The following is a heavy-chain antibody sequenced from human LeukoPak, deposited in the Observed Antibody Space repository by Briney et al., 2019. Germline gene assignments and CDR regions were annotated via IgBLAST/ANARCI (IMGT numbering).Heavy chain of an antibody. J-gene: IGHJ4*02. CDR1: GFSFISYG. V-gene: IGHV3-30*18. Sequence: GGSLRLSCAASGFSFISYGMHWVRQAPGKGLEWVGVISDDGRNKKYADSVKGRFTISRDNSKDTLYLQMNSPRDEDTAVYYCAKRPSDYGDYVTYFDYWGQGTLVTVSS. CDR3: AKRPSDYGDYVTYFDY. CDR2: ISDDGRNK. D-gene: IGHD4-17*01.